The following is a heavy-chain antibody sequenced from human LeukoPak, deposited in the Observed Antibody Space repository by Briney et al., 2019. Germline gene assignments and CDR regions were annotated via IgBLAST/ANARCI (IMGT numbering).Heavy chain of an antibody. CDR1: GFTFSSYG. V-gene: IGHV3-30*02. Sequence: GGSLRLSCAASGFTFSSYGMHWVRQAPGKGLEWVAFIRYDGSNKYYADSVKGRFTISRDNSKNTLYLQMNSLRAEDTAVYYCARDPTLLRFLSLIGYFDYWGQGTLVTVSS. CDR2: IRYDGSNK. CDR3: ARDPTLLRFLSLIGYFDY. J-gene: IGHJ4*02. D-gene: IGHD3-3*01.